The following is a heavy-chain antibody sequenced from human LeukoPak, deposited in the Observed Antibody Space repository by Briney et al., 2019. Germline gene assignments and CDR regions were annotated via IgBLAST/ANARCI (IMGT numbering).Heavy chain of an antibody. J-gene: IGHJ5*02. Sequence: SATLSLTCSVSSGSVRSNYYSWAWIRQAPGKGLGWVGGLDDSGNTYYNPSLKSRLTMSVDTSKNHFSLNLKSVAAADTSVYYCARRLRIGAAEWFDPWGQGIMVTVSS. CDR1: SGSVRSNYYS. CDR3: ARRLRIGAAEWFDP. CDR2: LDDSGNT. D-gene: IGHD2-15*01. V-gene: IGHV4-39*02.